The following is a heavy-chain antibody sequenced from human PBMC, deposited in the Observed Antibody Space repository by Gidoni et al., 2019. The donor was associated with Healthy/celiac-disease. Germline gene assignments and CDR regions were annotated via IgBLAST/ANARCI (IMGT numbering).Heavy chain of an antibody. V-gene: IGHV4-34*01. J-gene: IGHJ4*02. CDR3: ARGVSWQFDY. D-gene: IGHD6-13*01. Sequence: VQLQPWGPGLLRPSGTLALTCAVYGGSFSGSSWRWIRQTPGKGLEWFGEINHRGSTNYNQSLKSRVTISVDRSKNQFSLKLSSATAADKAGYYCARGVSWQFDYWGQGTLVTVSS. CDR2: INHRGST. CDR1: GGSFSGSS.